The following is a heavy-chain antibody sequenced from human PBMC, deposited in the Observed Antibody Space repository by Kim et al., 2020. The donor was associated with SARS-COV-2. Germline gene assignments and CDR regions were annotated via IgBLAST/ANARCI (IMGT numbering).Heavy chain of an antibody. V-gene: IGHV1-24*01. CDR2: FDPEDGET. Sequence: ASVKVSCKVSGYTLTELSMHWVRQAPGKGLEWMGGFDPEDGETIYAQKFQGRVTMTEDTSTDTAYMELSSLRSEDTAVYYCATRGDYDILTGYSFDYWGQGTLVTVSS. D-gene: IGHD3-9*01. J-gene: IGHJ4*02. CDR3: ATRGDYDILTGYSFDY. CDR1: GYTLTELS.